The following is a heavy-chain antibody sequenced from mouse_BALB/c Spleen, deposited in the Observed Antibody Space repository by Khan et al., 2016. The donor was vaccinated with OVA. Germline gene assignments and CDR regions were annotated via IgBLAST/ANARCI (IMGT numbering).Heavy chain of an antibody. Sequence: EVELVESGGGLVQPGGSRKLSCAASGFIFSDYGMAWVRQAPGKGPEWVAFISNLAYSIYYADNVTGRFTISRENAKNTLYLEMSSLRSEDTAMYYCARSWAMDYWGQGTSVTVSS. CDR1: GFIFSDYG. V-gene: IGHV5-15*02. CDR3: ARSWAMDY. CDR2: ISNLAYSI. J-gene: IGHJ4*01.